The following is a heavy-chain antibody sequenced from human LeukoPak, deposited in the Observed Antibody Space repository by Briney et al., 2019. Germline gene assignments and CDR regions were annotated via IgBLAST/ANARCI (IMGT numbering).Heavy chain of an antibody. Sequence: GESLKISCKGSGYTFTIYWIGWVRQMPGKGLEWMGIIYPGDSNTRYSPSFQGQVTISADKSISTAYLQWSSLQASDTAMYYCARYNYGSNPVGDGFDIWGQGTMVTVSS. CDR1: GYTFTIYW. J-gene: IGHJ3*02. V-gene: IGHV5-51*01. D-gene: IGHD4-23*01. CDR3: ARYNYGSNPVGDGFDI. CDR2: IYPGDSNT.